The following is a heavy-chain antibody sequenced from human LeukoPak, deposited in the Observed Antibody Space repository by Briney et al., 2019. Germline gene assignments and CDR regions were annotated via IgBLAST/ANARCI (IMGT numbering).Heavy chain of an antibody. J-gene: IGHJ3*02. Sequence: GGSPRLSCAASGFTFSSYSMNWVRRAPGKGLEWVSSISSSSSYIYYADSVKGRFTISRDNAKNSLYLQMNSLRAEDTAVYYCAREVRDILTPDAFDIWGQGTMVTVSS. V-gene: IGHV3-21*01. CDR3: AREVRDILTPDAFDI. D-gene: IGHD3-9*01. CDR2: ISSSSSYI. CDR1: GFTFSSYS.